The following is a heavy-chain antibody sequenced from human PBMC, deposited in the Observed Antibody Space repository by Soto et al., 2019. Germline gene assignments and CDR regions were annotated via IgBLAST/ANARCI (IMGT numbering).Heavy chain of an antibody. CDR3: AREYYDYVWGSYRLGAFDI. V-gene: IGHV4-30-4*01. D-gene: IGHD3-16*02. CDR2: IYYSGST. Sequence: SETLSLTCTVSGGSISSSSCYWSWIRQPPGKGMEWIGYIYYSGSTYYNPSLKSRVTISVDRSKNQFSLKLSSVTAADTAVYYCAREYYDYVWGSYRLGAFDIWGQGTMVTVSS. J-gene: IGHJ3*02. CDR1: GGSISSSSCY.